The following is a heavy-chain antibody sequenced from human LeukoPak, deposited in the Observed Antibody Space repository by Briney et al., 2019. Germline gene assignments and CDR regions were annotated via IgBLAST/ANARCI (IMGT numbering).Heavy chain of an antibody. V-gene: IGHV3-64*01. CDR2: ISSNGNT. Sequence: PGESLRLSCAASGFPFSSYGMYWVRQAPGKGLEYVSSISSNGNTYYANSVRGRFTISRDNSKNTLYLQMGSLRDEDLAVYYCARARVAAKSGYMDVWGTGTTVTISS. D-gene: IGHD2-15*01. J-gene: IGHJ6*03. CDR1: GFPFSSYG. CDR3: ARARVAAKSGYMDV.